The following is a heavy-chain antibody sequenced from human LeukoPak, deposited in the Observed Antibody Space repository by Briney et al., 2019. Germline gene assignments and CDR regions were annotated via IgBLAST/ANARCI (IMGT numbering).Heavy chain of an antibody. CDR1: GYTLTELS. CDR3: AREGILGGD. CDR2: IIPIFGTA. Sequence: SVKVSCKVSGYTLTELSMHWVRQAPGQGLEWMGGIIPIFGTANYAQKFQGRVTITTDESTSTAYMELSSLRSEDTAVYYCAREGILGGDWGQGTLVTVSS. V-gene: IGHV1-69*05. D-gene: IGHD3-16*01. J-gene: IGHJ4*02.